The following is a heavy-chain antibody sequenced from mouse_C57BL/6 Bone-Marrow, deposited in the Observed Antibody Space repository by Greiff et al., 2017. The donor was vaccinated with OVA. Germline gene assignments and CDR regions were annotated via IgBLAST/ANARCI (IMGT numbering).Heavy chain of an antibody. CDR1: GFTFSSYG. Sequence: DVMLVESGGDLVKPGGSLKLSCAASGFTFSSYGMSWVRQTPDKRLEWVATISSGGSYTYYPDSVKGRFTISRDNAKSTLYLQMSSLKSEDTAMYYCARQGGNYAMDYWGQGTSVTVSS. V-gene: IGHV5-6*02. CDR2: ISSGGSYT. CDR3: ARQGGNYAMDY. D-gene: IGHD2-14*01. J-gene: IGHJ4*01.